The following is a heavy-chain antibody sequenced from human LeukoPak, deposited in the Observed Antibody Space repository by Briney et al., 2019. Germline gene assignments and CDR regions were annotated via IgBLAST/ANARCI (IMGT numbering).Heavy chain of an antibody. J-gene: IGHJ4*02. CDR2: IKHDESKL. CDR3: AKESASFHVSAASFDY. D-gene: IGHD3-10*01. CDR1: GFTFNNYG. V-gene: IGHV3-30*02. Sequence: GGSLRLSCAASGFTFNNYGMHWVRQAPGKGLEWVAFIKHDESKLHYADSVKGRFTISRDTAKITLYLQMNSLAVEDTAVYYCAKESASFHVSAASFDYWGQGTLVTVSS.